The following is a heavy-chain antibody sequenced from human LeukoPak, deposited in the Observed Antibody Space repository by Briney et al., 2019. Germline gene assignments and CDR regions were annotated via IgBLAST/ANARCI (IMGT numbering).Heavy chain of an antibody. CDR3: XXVEWMGRMDY. Sequence: PGGSLRLSCAASGFTFDDYAMHWVRQAPGKGLEWVSGISWNSGSIGYADSVKGRFTISRDNAKNSLYLQMNSLRAEDTAVYYXXXVEWMGRMDYWGQGTLITVSS. CDR1: GFTFDDYA. V-gene: IGHV3-9*01. D-gene: IGHD3-3*01. CDR2: ISWNSGSI. J-gene: IGHJ4*02.